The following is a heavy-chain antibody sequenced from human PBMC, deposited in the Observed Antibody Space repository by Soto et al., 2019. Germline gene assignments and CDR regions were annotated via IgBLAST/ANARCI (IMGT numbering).Heavy chain of an antibody. CDR3: ARSVGVTTLSYLDY. Sequence: QVHLVQSGAEVKKPGSSVKVSCKASGGTFSSYGISWVRQAPGQGLEWMGGIIPMFGTATHTQDFQGRLTITADESTSTAYMELSSLRSEDTAVFFCARSVGVTTLSYLDYWGQGTLVTVSS. J-gene: IGHJ4*02. V-gene: IGHV1-69*01. CDR1: GGTFSSYG. D-gene: IGHD1-26*01. CDR2: IIPMFGTA.